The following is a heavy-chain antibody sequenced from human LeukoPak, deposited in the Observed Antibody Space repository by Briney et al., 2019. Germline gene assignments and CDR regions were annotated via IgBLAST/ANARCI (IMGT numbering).Heavy chain of an antibody. CDR3: VGSSGWPFDY. CDR1: GFNFNSYP. Sequence: PGRPLRLSCVASGFNFNSYPMNWVRQAPGKGLEWVANIKEDGSRINYVDSVKGRFTISRDNAKNSVYLQMDNLRAEDTAVYYCVGSSGWPFDYWGQGILVAVSS. V-gene: IGHV3-7*01. D-gene: IGHD6-19*01. CDR2: IKEDGSRI. J-gene: IGHJ4*02.